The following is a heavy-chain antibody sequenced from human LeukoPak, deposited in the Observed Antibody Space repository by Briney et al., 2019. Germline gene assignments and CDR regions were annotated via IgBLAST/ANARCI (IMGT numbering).Heavy chain of an antibody. J-gene: IGHJ6*02. Sequence: ASVKVSCKASGYTFTGYYMHWVRQAPGQGLEWMGWINPNSGGTNYAQKSQGRVTMTRDTSISTAYMELSRLRSDDTAVYYCARDWTITVTTVPYGMDVWGQGTTVTVSS. CDR1: GYTFTGYY. V-gene: IGHV1-2*02. CDR2: INPNSGGT. CDR3: ARDWTITVTTVPYGMDV. D-gene: IGHD4-17*01.